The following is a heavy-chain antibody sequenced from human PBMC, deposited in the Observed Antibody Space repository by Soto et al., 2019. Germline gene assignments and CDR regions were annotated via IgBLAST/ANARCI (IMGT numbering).Heavy chain of an antibody. CDR3: AHLDCRCWYFDL. CDR1: GFSLRTSAVG. Sequence: QITLKESGPTLVRPAQTLTLTCTFSGFSLRTSAVGVAWIRQPPVKALEWLALIYWDDDKRYCPSLKSRLTITKDTSKNLVVLTMTNMDPVDTATYYCAHLDCRCWYFDLWGRGTLVTVSS. CDR2: IYWDDDK. D-gene: IGHD1-1*01. V-gene: IGHV2-5*02. J-gene: IGHJ2*01.